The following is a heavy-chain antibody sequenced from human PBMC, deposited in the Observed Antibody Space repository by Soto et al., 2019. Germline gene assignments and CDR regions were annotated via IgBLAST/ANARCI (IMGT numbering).Heavy chain of an antibody. Sequence: QVQLQESGPGLVKPSGTLSLTCAVSSGSISSTNWWRWVRQPPGKGLEWIGEIYHSGSTNYNPSLKSRVTISVYKSKNQCSLKLSSVTAADTAVYYCARDGSGSFPLPRYWGQGTLFTVSS. CDR2: IYHSGST. D-gene: IGHD3-10*01. V-gene: IGHV4-4*02. J-gene: IGHJ4*02. CDR3: ARDGSGSFPLPRY. CDR1: SGSISSTNW.